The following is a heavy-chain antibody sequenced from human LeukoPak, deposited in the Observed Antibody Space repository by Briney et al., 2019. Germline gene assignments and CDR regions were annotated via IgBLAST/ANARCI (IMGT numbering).Heavy chain of an antibody. J-gene: IGHJ4*02. CDR3: ARHSYDSSGYYSGLDY. Sequence: GESLKISCKGSGYSFTSYWIGWVRQMPGKGLKWMGIIYPGDSDARYSPSFQGQVTISADKSISTAYLQWSSLKASDTAMYYCARHSYDSSGYYSGLDYWGQGTLVTVSS. CDR1: GYSFTSYW. V-gene: IGHV5-51*01. D-gene: IGHD3-22*01. CDR2: IYPGDSDA.